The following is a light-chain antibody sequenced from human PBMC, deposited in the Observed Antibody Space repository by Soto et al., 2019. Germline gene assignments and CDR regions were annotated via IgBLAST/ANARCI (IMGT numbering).Light chain of an antibody. V-gene: IGLV2-14*03. CDR3: RSYTSGNTSVV. Sequence: QSVLTQPASVSGSPGQSITISCTGTSSDVGGYNYVSWYQQHPGKAPKLMIYDVSNRPSGVSDRFSGTKSGNMASLTISGLQAEDEADFYCRSYTSGNTSVVFGGGTKVTV. J-gene: IGLJ2*01. CDR2: DVS. CDR1: SSDVGGYNY.